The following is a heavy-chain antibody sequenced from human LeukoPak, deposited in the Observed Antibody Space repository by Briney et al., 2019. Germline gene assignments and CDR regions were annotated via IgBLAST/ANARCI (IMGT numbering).Heavy chain of an antibody. CDR3: ARQYYYGSGSLYRGYYLDY. Sequence: GGSLRLSCGTSGFIFSNFGMHWVRQAPGKGLEWVALIWFDGNGVSYTDSVEGRSTISRDNSQYRLYLQMTSLRAEDTAVYYCARQYYYGSGSLYRGYYLDYWGQGTQVTVSS. J-gene: IGHJ4*02. CDR1: GFIFSNFG. CDR2: IWFDGNGV. V-gene: IGHV3-33*01. D-gene: IGHD3-10*01.